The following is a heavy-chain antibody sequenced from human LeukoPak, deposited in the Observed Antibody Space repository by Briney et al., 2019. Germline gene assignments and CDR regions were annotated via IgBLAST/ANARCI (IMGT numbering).Heavy chain of an antibody. CDR2: IYTSGSI. CDR1: GASINSYY. J-gene: IGHJ4*02. Sequence: PSETLSLTCTVSGASINSYYWNWIRQPAGKGLEWIGRIYTSGSINYNPSLRSRVTMSVDTSKNQFSLKLSSVTAADTAIYYCAREYGSGSYDTRWGQGTLVTVPS. D-gene: IGHD3-10*01. V-gene: IGHV4-4*07. CDR3: AREYGSGSYDTR.